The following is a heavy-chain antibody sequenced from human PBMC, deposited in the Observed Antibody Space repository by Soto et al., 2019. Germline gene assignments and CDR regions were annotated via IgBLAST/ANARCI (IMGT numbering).Heavy chain of an antibody. CDR3: ARGGDESGITIFGVVTRRGFDP. CDR2: IYYSGST. Sequence: QVQLQESGPGLVKPSQTLSLTCTVSGGSISSGDYYWSWIRQPPGKGLEWIGYIYYSGSTYYNPSLKSRVTISVETSKNQFSLKLSSVTAADTAVYYCARGGDESGITIFGVVTRRGFDPWGQGTLVTVSS. CDR1: GGSISSGDYY. D-gene: IGHD3-3*01. J-gene: IGHJ5*02. V-gene: IGHV4-30-4*01.